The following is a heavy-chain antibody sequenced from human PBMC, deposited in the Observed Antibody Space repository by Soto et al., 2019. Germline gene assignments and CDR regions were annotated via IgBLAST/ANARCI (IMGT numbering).Heavy chain of an antibody. CDR1: GGSISSGDYY. V-gene: IGHV4-30-4*01. CDR3: ARGAWLFAGEAFDI. J-gene: IGHJ3*02. CDR2: IYYSGST. Sequence: QVQLQESGPGLVKPSQTLSLTCTVSGGSISSGDYYWSWIRQPPGKGLEWIGYIYYSGSTYYKPSLKRRVTTSVDTSKNQFSLKLRSVTAADTAVYYCARGAWLFAGEAFDIWGQGTMVTVSS. D-gene: IGHD3-9*01.